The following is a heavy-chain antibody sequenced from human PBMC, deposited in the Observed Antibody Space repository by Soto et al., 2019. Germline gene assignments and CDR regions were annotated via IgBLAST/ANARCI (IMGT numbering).Heavy chain of an antibody. CDR1: GYSFTNYW. CDR3: ARLEASSTFDL. CDR2: IYPGDSDT. D-gene: IGHD6-19*01. J-gene: IGHJ4*02. V-gene: IGHV5-51*01. Sequence: GESLKISCKGSGYSFTNYWIGWVRLMPGKGLEWMGIIYPGDSDTRYSPSFQGRVTISADKSINTAYLQWSSLKASDTAMYYCARLEASSTFDLWGRGTLVTVSS.